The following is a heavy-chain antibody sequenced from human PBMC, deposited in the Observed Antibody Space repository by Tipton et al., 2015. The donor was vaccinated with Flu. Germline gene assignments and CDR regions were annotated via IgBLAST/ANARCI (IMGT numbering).Heavy chain of an antibody. V-gene: IGHV3-30*02. CDR1: GFTFSSYG. D-gene: IGHD3-16*02. CDR2: IRYDGSDK. J-gene: IGHJ3*02. CDR3: AKWQEYDYVKGRYRPHGAFDI. Sequence: QLVQSGGGVVQPGRSLRLSCAASGFTFSSYGMHWVRQAPGKGLEWVAFIRYDGSDKYNEDSVKGRFTVSRDNSNNTLYLQMNSLSDEDTAVYYCAKWQEYDYVKGRYRPHGAFDIWSQGTMVTVYS.